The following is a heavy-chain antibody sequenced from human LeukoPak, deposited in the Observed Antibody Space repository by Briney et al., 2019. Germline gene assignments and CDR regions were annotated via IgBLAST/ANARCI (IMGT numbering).Heavy chain of an antibody. Sequence: GGSLRLSCAASAFTFNSYSMNWVRQAPGKGLEWVSSISSSSTYIYYADSVKGRFTISRDNAENSLYLQMNSLRAEDTAVYYCARGYYYGLDVWGKGTTVIVSS. J-gene: IGHJ6*04. CDR3: ARGYYYGLDV. CDR2: ISSSSTYI. D-gene: IGHD1-14*01. CDR1: AFTFNSYS. V-gene: IGHV3-21*01.